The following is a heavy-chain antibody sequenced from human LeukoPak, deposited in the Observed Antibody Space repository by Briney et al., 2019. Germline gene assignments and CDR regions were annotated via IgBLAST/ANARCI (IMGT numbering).Heavy chain of an antibody. D-gene: IGHD3-16*02. CDR3: ARDKTERYYDYVWGSYRLNWFDP. CDR1: GFTFSSYW. J-gene: IGHJ5*02. V-gene: IGHV3-7*01. CDR2: IKQDGSEK. Sequence: GGSLRLSCAASGFTFSSYWMSWVRQAPGKGLEWVAHIKQDGSEKYYVDSVKGRFTISRDNAKNSLYLQMNSLRAEDTAVYYCARDKTERYYDYVWGSYRLNWFDPWGQGTLVTVSS.